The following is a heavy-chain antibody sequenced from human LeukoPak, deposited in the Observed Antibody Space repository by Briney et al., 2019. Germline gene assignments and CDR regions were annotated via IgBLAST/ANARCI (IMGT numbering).Heavy chain of an antibody. CDR3: ARVPYSSGTFDY. CDR1: GYTFTGYY. Sequence: ASVKVSCKASGYTFTGYYMHWVRQAPGQGLEWMGWINPNSGGTNYAQKFQGRVTMTRDTSISTAYMKLSRLRSDDTAVYYCARVPYSSGTFDYWGQGTLVTVSS. V-gene: IGHV1-2*02. J-gene: IGHJ4*02. D-gene: IGHD6-19*01. CDR2: INPNSGGT.